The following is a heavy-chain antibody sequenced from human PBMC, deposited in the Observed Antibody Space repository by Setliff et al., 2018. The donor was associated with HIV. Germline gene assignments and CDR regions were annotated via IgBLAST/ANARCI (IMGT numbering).Heavy chain of an antibody. CDR1: GYTFTTYA. J-gene: IGHJ4*02. D-gene: IGHD3-10*01. V-gene: IGHV1-18*01. Sequence: SVKVSCKASGYTFTTYAISWVRQAPGQGLEWMGWISTHNDDTDYAQKFQGRVTMTRDTSTSTVYMELRSLRSDDTAVYYCARDRQDYSAGSYIYYFDYWGQGTLVTVSS. CDR3: ARDRQDYSAGSYIYYFDY. CDR2: ISTHNDDT.